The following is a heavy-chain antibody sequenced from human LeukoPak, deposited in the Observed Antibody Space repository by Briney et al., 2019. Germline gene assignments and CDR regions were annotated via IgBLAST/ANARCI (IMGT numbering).Heavy chain of an antibody. CDR3: ARVAVAGNDY. J-gene: IGHJ4*02. CDR2: IRGSGTEI. V-gene: IGHV3-23*01. Sequence: PGGSLRLSCATSGFTFSMYAMSWVRQAPGKGPQWVSSIRGSGTEIYYADSVKGRFTISRDNSKNTLYLQMNSLRAEDTAVYYCARVAVAGNDYWGQGTLVTVSS. D-gene: IGHD6-13*01. CDR1: GFTFSMYA.